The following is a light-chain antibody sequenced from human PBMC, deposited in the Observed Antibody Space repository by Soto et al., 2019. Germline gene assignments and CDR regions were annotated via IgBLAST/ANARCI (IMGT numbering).Light chain of an antibody. V-gene: IGKV1-39*01. CDR3: QQSYSTPNT. Sequence: DIQMTQSPSSLSASVGDRVTVTCRASQTINRYLNWYQQKPGKPPKLLIYSASTLESGVPSKFSGSGSGTDFTLTISTLQPEDFATYYCQQSYSTPNTFGQGTKLEIK. CDR1: QTINRY. J-gene: IGKJ2*01. CDR2: SAS.